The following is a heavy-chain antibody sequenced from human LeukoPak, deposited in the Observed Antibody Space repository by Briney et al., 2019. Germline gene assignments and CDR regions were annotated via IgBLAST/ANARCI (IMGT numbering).Heavy chain of an antibody. D-gene: IGHD3-10*01. CDR1: GFTFSIYW. V-gene: IGHV3-7*01. CDR2: IKADGSQI. CDR3: TRVLNTGIWFGPLTPHDAFDI. J-gene: IGHJ3*02. Sequence: GGSLRLSCAASGFTFSIYWMTWVRQAPGKGLEWVANIKADGSQIYYVDSVKGRFTISRDNAKNSLYLQMSSLRAEDTAVYYCTRVLNTGIWFGPLTPHDAFDIWGQGAMVTVSS.